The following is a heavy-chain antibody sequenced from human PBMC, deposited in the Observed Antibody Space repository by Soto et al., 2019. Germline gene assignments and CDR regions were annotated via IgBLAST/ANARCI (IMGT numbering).Heavy chain of an antibody. CDR2: ISYDEKKK. CDR1: GFSLSRYG. D-gene: IGHD3-16*01. J-gene: IGHJ4*02. V-gene: IGHV3-30*03. Sequence: QVQLVESGGGVVQPGGSLRLSCAASGFSLSRYGLHWVRQAPGKGLEWMAFISYDEKKKWYVESMKGRFTISRDISTNTVYLQMNSLRAADTAVYYCARDMTLSLDHWGLGTLVTVSS. CDR3: ARDMTLSLDH.